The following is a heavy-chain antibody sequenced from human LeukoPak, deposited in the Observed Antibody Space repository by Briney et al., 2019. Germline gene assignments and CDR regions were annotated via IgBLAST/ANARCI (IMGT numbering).Heavy chain of an antibody. J-gene: IGHJ4*02. CDR1: GFNFRSYA. CDR3: ARGAKWAYYFDY. CDR2: ITGGGGVT. Sequence: PGGSLRLSCEASGFNFRSYAMNWVRQAPGKGLEWVSGITGGGGVTTYADSVKGRFTMSRDNSKNTLYLQMSSVRVEDTAVYYCARGAKWAYYFDYWGQGTLVTVSS. D-gene: IGHD1-26*01. V-gene: IGHV3-23*01.